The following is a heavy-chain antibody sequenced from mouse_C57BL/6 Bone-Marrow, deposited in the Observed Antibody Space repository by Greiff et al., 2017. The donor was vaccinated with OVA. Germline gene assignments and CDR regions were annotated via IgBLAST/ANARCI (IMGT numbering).Heavy chain of an antibody. J-gene: IGHJ3*01. CDR3: ARSGDCDEKDWFAY. Sequence: QVQLQQSGAELVRPGTSVTMSCKASGYTFTNYWIGWAKQRPGNGLEWIGDIYPGGGYTNYNEKFKGKVTLTADKSSRTAYMQFSSLTSKDSAIDYWARSGDCDEKDWFAYWGQGTLVTVSA. D-gene: IGHD3-1*01. V-gene: IGHV1-63*01. CDR1: GYTFTNYW. CDR2: IYPGGGYT.